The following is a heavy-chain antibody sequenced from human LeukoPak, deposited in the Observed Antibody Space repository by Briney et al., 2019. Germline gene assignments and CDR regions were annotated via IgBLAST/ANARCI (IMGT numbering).Heavy chain of an antibody. D-gene: IGHD1-26*01. CDR2: ISGSGGST. J-gene: IGHJ4*02. V-gene: IGHV3-23*01. Sequence: GGSLRLSCAASGFSFSNYGMNWVRQAPGKGLEWVSAISGSGGSTYYADSVKGRFTISRDNSKNTLYLQMNSLRAEDTAVYYCARQSGSYYGSKWIDYWGQGTLVTVSS. CDR3: ARQSGSYYGSKWIDY. CDR1: GFSFSNYG.